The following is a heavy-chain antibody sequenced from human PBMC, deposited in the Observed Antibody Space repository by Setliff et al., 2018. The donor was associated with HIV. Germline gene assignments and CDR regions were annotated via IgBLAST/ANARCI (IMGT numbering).Heavy chain of an antibody. CDR2: INVNSGDT. CDR1: GYTFTGYY. V-gene: IGHV1-2*02. CDR3: ARGRIHDSSDYIGNWFDP. Sequence: ASVKVSCKASGYTFTGYYIHWVRQAPGEGLEWMGCINVNSGDTNYAQKFQGRVIVTRDTSSSTAYMELRSLRPDDAAVYFCARGRIHDSSDYIGNWFDPWGQGTLVTVSS. J-gene: IGHJ5*02. D-gene: IGHD3-22*01.